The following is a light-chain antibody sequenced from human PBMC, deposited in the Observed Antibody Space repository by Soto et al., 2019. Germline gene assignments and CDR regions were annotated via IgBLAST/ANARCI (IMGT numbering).Light chain of an antibody. J-gene: IGKJ1*01. Sequence: DIVMTQSPDSLAVSLGERATINCNSSQSVLYSSNNKNYLAWYQQKPGQPPKLLIYWASTRESGVPDRFSGSGSGTDFTLTISSLQAEDVAVYYCQQYYSTPPTFGKGTKVEIK. CDR3: QQYYSTPPT. CDR1: QSVLYSSNNKNY. CDR2: WAS. V-gene: IGKV4-1*01.